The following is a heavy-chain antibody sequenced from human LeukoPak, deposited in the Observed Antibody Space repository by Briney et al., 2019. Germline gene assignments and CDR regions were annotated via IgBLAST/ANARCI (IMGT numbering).Heavy chain of an antibody. CDR1: GGSISSSSYY. CDR2: IYYSGST. CDR3: ARDPKYYYDSSGYYLPRSRGYFDL. D-gene: IGHD3-22*01. J-gene: IGHJ2*01. Sequence: ASETLSLTCTVSGGSISSSSYYWGWIRQPPGKGLEWIGSIYYSGSTYYNPSLKSRVTISVDTSKNQFSLKLSSVTAADTAVYYCARDPKYYYDSSGYYLPRSRGYFDLWGRGTLVTVSS. V-gene: IGHV4-39*07.